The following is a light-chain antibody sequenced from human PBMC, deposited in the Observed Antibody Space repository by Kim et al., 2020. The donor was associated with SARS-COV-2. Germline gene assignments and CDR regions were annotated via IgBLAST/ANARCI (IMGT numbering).Light chain of an antibody. J-gene: IGKJ4*01. Sequence: PGERATLSCRASQSVSTSLAWYQQNPGQAPRLLIYDASNRATGIPDRFSGSGSGTDFTLTISSLESEDFAVYYCQQRSNWPPALTFGGGTKVDIK. V-gene: IGKV3-11*01. CDR1: QSVSTS. CDR3: QQRSNWPPALT. CDR2: DAS.